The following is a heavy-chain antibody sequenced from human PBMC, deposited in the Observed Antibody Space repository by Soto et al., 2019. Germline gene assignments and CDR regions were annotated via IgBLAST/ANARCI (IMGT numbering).Heavy chain of an antibody. CDR1: GGSFSSYA. V-gene: IGHV1-69*13. CDR2: IIPIFGTA. J-gene: IGHJ6*02. CDR3: ARAYCSGGSCYSYYYYYGMDV. Sequence: SVKVSCKASGGSFSSYAINWVRQAPGQRLEWMGGIIPIFGTANYAQKFQGRVTITADESTSTAYMELSSLRSEDTAVYYCARAYCSGGSCYSYYYYYGMDVWGQGTTVTVSS. D-gene: IGHD2-15*01.